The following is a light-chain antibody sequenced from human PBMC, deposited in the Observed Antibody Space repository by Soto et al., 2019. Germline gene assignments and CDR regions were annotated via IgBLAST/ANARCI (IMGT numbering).Light chain of an antibody. CDR1: QRVSGW. Sequence: DIQMTQSPSTLSASVGDTVTITCRASQRVSGWLAWHQQKPGKAPKLLIYEASSLGSGVPSRFSGSGSGTEFTLTISSLQPDDFATYYCQQYNSYSRTFGQGTKVDI. V-gene: IGKV1-5*03. CDR3: QQYNSYSRT. CDR2: EAS. J-gene: IGKJ1*01.